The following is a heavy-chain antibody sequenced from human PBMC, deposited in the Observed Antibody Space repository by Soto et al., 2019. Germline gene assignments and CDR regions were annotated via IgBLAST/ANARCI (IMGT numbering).Heavy chain of an antibody. J-gene: IGHJ3*02. D-gene: IGHD3-22*01. CDR2: ISAYNGNT. CDR1: GYTFTSYG. V-gene: IGHV1-18*01. Sequence: QVQLVQSGAAVKKPGASVKVSCKASGYTFTSYGISWVRQAPGQGLEWMGWISAYNGNTNYAQKLQGRVTMTTDTSTSTAYMELRSLRSDDTAVYYCASDPHYDSRDDAFDIWGQGTMVTVSS. CDR3: ASDPHYDSRDDAFDI.